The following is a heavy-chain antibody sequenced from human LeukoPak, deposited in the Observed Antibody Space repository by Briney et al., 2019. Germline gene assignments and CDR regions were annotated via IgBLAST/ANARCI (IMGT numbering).Heavy chain of an antibody. Sequence: GGSLRPSCAASGFGFDDYGLTWVRQAPGKGLEWVSGINWNGDSTDYADSVKGRFTISRDNAKNSLYLQMNSLRAEDTALYYCARDLRVVITGSFDSWGQGTLVTVSS. D-gene: IGHD3-22*01. J-gene: IGHJ4*02. CDR1: GFGFDDYG. CDR3: ARDLRVVITGSFDS. CDR2: INWNGDST. V-gene: IGHV3-20*04.